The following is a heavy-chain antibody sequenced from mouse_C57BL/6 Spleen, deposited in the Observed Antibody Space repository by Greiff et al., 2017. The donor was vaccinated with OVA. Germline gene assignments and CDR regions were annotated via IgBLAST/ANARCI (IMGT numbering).Heavy chain of an antibody. CDR1: GFTFSSYA. V-gene: IGHV5-9-1*02. CDR3: TRDSYYGSRGYYFDY. J-gene: IGHJ2*01. Sequence: EVKLVESGEGLVKPGGSLKLSCAASGFTFSSYAMSWVRQTPEKRLEWVAYISSGGDYIYYADTVKGRFTISRDNARNTLYLQMSSLKSEDTAMYYCTRDSYYGSRGYYFDYWGQGTTLTVSS. D-gene: IGHD1-1*01. CDR2: ISSGGDYI.